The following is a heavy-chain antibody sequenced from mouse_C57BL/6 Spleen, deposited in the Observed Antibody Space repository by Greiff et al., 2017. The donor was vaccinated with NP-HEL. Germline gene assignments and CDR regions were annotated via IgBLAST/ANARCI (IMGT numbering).Heavy chain of an antibody. V-gene: IGHV5-17*01. CDR1: GFTFSDYG. Sequence: EVQLVESGGGLVKPGGSLKLSCAASGFTFSDYGMHWVRQAPEKGLEWVAYISSGSSTIYYADTVKGRFTISRDNAKNTLFLQMTSLRSEDTAMYYCARSYYDYDDWFAYWGQGTLVTVSA. CDR3: ARSYYDYDDWFAY. CDR2: ISSGSSTI. J-gene: IGHJ3*01. D-gene: IGHD2-4*01.